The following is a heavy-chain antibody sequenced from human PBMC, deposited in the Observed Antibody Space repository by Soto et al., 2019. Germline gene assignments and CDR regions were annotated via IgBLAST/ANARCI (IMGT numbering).Heavy chain of an antibody. CDR3: AKDLLTAMVLYYYYGMDV. CDR2: ISYDGSNK. Sequence: QVQLVESGGGVVQPGRSLRLSCAASGFTCSSYGMHWVRQAPGKWLEWVAVISYDGSNKYYADSVKGRFTISRDNSKNTLYLQMNSLRAEASAVYSCAKDLLTAMVLYYYYGMDVWGQGTTVTVSS. D-gene: IGHD5-18*01. J-gene: IGHJ6*02. CDR1: GFTCSSYG. V-gene: IGHV3-30*18.